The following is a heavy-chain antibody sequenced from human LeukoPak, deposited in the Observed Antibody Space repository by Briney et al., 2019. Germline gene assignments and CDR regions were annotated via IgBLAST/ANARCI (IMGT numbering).Heavy chain of an antibody. D-gene: IGHD1-26*01. Sequence: PGGSLRLSCAASGFTFSTYTMNWVRQAPGKGLEWVSSISGSSTYIYYADSVKGRFTISRDNAKNSLYLQMNSLRAEDTAVYYCARSPVGATLNLDYWGQGTLVTVSS. CDR2: ISGSSTYI. CDR3: ARSPVGATLNLDY. J-gene: IGHJ4*02. CDR1: GFTFSTYT. V-gene: IGHV3-21*01.